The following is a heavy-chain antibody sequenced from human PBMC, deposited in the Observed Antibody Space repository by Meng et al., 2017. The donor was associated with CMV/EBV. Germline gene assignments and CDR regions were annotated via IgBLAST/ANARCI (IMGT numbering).Heavy chain of an antibody. Sequence: ASVKVSCKASGYTFTSYYMHWVRQAPGQGLEWMGIINPSGGSTSYAQKFQGRVTMTRDTSTSTVYMELSSLRSEDTAVYYCARDVSSSVLVSWFDPWGQGTLVTVSS. CDR1: GYTFTSYY. CDR2: INPSGGST. V-gene: IGHV1-46*01. J-gene: IGHJ5*02. CDR3: ARDVSSSVLVSWFDP. D-gene: IGHD6-6*01.